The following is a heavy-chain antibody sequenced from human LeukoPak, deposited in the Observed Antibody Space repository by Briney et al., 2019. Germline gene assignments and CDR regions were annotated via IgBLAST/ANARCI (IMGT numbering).Heavy chain of an antibody. J-gene: IGHJ4*02. V-gene: IGHV4-4*07. CDR3: ARNPPLWFGEID. CDR1: GGSLSSYY. CDR2: IYTSGST. Sequence: PSETLSLTCTVSGGSLSSYYWSWLRQPAGKGLEWIGRIYTSGSTNYNPPLKSRVTMSVDTSKNQFSLKLSSVTAADTAVYYCARNPPLWFGEIDWGQGTLVTVSS. D-gene: IGHD3-10*01.